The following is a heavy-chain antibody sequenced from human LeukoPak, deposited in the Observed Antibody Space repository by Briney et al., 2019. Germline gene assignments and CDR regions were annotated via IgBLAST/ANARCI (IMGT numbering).Heavy chain of an antibody. CDR3: ARDIVGATKVGY. Sequence: GGSLRLSCAASGFTFSSYAMSWVRQAPGKGLEWVSAISGSGGSTYYADSVKGRFTISRDNSRNTLYLQMNSLRAEDTAVYYCARDIVGATKVGYWGQGTLVTVSS. CDR2: ISGSGGST. CDR1: GFTFSSYA. D-gene: IGHD1-26*01. J-gene: IGHJ4*02. V-gene: IGHV3-23*01.